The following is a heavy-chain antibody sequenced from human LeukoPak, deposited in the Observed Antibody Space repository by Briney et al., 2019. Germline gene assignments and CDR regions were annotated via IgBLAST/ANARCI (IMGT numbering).Heavy chain of an antibody. CDR3: ARDNGSGYTKGYEHYYYYLDV. J-gene: IGHJ6*03. V-gene: IGHV4-4*07. Sequence: PSETLSLTCTVSGDSISDDYYTWMRQPAGKGLEWIGRIHSGGTTNYNPSLMSRVTLSIDNSKKHISLRLTSVTAADTALYYCARDNGSGYTKGYEHYYYYLDVWGKGTTVTVSS. CDR2: IHSGGTT. CDR1: GDSISDDY. D-gene: IGHD3-3*02.